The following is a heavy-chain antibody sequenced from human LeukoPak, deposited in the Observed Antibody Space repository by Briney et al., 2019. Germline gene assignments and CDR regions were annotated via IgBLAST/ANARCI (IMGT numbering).Heavy chain of an antibody. CDR1: GFTFSASY. J-gene: IGHJ4*02. V-gene: IGHV3-30*02. D-gene: IGHD3-22*01. CDR2: IRYDGSNK. CDR3: ARDCYYDSSGYYFDY. Sequence: GGSLRLSCAASGFTFSASYMTWVRQAPGKGLEWVAFIRYDGSNKYYADSVKGRFTISRDNSKNTLYLQMNSLRAEDTAVYYCARDCYYDSSGYYFDYWGQGTLVTVSS.